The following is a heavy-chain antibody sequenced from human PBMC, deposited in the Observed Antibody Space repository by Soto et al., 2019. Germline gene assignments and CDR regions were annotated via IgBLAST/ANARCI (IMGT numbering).Heavy chain of an antibody. CDR2: IYVSGGT. Sequence: SETLSLTCSVSGDYVYSYYWAWIRQTAGEGAVWIWRIYVSGGTSYSPFIESRVTISIDSSKNQLSLNLRFVTAADTAVYYCARDRGWYCFDPCGQGILVTVSS. CDR1: GDYVYSYY. CDR3: ARDRGWYCFDP. D-gene: IGHD6-19*01. J-gene: IGHJ5*02. V-gene: IGHV4-4*07.